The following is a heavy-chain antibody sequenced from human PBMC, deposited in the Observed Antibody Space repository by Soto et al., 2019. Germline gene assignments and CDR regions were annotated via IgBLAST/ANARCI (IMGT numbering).Heavy chain of an antibody. J-gene: IGHJ5*02. CDR1: GYTFTGYY. V-gene: IGHV1-2*04. Sequence: QVQLVQSGAEVKKPGASVKVSCKASGYTFTGYYMHWVRQAPGQGLEWMGWINPNSGGTNYAQKFQGWLTMTRDTSISTAYMELSRLRSDVTAGYYCARDFGLNGTIGNNWFDPWGQGTLVTVSS. D-gene: IGHD1-7*01. CDR2: INPNSGGT. CDR3: ARDFGLNGTIGNNWFDP.